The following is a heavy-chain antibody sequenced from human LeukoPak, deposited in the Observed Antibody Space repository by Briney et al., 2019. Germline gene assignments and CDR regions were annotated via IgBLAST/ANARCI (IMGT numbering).Heavy chain of an antibody. CDR1: GVNFGSYG. J-gene: IGHJ6*03. CDR3: AKDDDWRGSYNYYYMDV. D-gene: IGHD3-3*01. V-gene: IGHV3-33*06. Sequence: GGSLRPSCAASGVNFGSYGMHWVRQAPGKGLEWVAVIWYDGSSEQYADSVKGRFTISRDNSRDTLYLQMNSLRAEDTAVYYCAKDDDWRGSYNYYYMDVWGKGTSVTVSS. CDR2: IWYDGSSE.